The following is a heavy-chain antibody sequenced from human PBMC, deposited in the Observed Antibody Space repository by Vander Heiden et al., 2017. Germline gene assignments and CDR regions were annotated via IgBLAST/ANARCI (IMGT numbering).Heavy chain of an antibody. CDR3: ASPGYSYGYGIDY. J-gene: IGHJ4*02. CDR1: GGPISSSSYY. D-gene: IGHD5-18*01. Sequence: LPLQESGPGLVKPSETLSLTCTVPGGPISSSSYYWGGIRQPPGKGLEWIGSIYYSGSTYYNPSLKSRVTISVDTSKNQFSLKLSSVTAADTAVYYCASPGYSYGYGIDYWGQGTLVTVSS. CDR2: IYYSGST. V-gene: IGHV4-39*01.